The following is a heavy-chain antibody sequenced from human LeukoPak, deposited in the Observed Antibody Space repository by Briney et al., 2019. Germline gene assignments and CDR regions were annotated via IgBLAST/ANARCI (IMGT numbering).Heavy chain of an antibody. CDR2: ISYDGSNK. V-gene: IGHV3-30-3*01. D-gene: IGHD3-22*01. CDR1: GFTFSSYA. Sequence: GGSLRLSCAASGFTFSSYAMSWVRQAPGKGLEWVAVISYDGSNKYYADSVKGRFTISRDNSKNTLYLQMNSLRAEDTAVYYCARDEALIDSSGPIRVLDYWGQGTLVTVSS. J-gene: IGHJ4*02. CDR3: ARDEALIDSSGPIRVLDY.